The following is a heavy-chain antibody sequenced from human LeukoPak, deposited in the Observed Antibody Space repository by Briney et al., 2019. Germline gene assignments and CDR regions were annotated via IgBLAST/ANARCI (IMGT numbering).Heavy chain of an antibody. CDR1: GFSFSNYQ. CDR2: IKQDGSEK. V-gene: IGHV3-7*01. CDR3: AKWGGFGPFDY. Sequence: GGSLRLSCAASGFSFSNYQMNWVRQAPGKGLEWVANIKQDGSEKFYVDSVKGRFTISRDNAKNSLYLQMNSLRAEDTAVYYCAKWGGFGPFDYWGQGTLVTVSS. J-gene: IGHJ4*02. D-gene: IGHD3-16*01.